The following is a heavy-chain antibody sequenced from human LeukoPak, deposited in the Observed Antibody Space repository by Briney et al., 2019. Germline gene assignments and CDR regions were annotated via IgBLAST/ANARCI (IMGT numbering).Heavy chain of an antibody. CDR1: GGSISSYY. CDR3: ARVVPPYYFDY. Sequence: SETLSLTCTVSGGSISSYYWSWIRQPPGKGLEWIGYIYYSGSTNYNPSLKSRVTISVDTSKNQFSLKLSSVTAADTAVYYCARVVPPYYFDYWGQGTLVTVSS. V-gene: IGHV4-59*01. CDR2: IYYSGST. D-gene: IGHD6-6*01. J-gene: IGHJ4*02.